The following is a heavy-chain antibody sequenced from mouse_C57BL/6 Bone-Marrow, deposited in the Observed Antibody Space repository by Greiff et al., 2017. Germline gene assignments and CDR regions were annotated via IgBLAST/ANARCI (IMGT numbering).Heavy chain of an antibody. CDR1: GFSLTSYG. Sequence: VQLQQSGPGLVQPSQSLSITCTVSGFSLTSYGVHWVRQSPGKGLEWLGVIWSGGSTDYNAAFISRLSISKDNSKSQVFFKMNSLQADDTAIYYCARKGPLYYDCDGSYAMDYWGQGTSVTVSS. CDR3: ARKGPLYYDCDGSYAMDY. J-gene: IGHJ4*01. V-gene: IGHV2-2*01. D-gene: IGHD2-4*01. CDR2: IWSGGST.